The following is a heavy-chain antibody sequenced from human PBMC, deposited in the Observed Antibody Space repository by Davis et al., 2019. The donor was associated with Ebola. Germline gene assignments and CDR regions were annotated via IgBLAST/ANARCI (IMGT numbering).Heavy chain of an antibody. CDR3: ARDGCSGGSCYSWFDP. CDR1: GYTFTSYD. Sequence: AASVKVSCKASGYTFTSYDINWVRQATGQGLEWMGWMNPNSGNTGYAQKFQGRVTMTRNTSISTSYMELSSLRSEDTAVYYCARDGCSGGSCYSWFDPWGQGTLVTVSS. J-gene: IGHJ5*02. D-gene: IGHD2-15*01. CDR2: MNPNSGNT. V-gene: IGHV1-8*01.